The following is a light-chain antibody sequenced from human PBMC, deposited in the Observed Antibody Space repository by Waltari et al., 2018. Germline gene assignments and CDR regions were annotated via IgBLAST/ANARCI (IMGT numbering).Light chain of an antibody. Sequence: EIVMTQSPATLSVSPGERATLSCRASQRVSSNLVWYQQKPGQAPRLLIYEASTRATGIPARFSGSGSGTEFTLTISSLQSEDFAVYHCQQYNNWPRVFGPGTKVDIK. CDR1: QRVSSN. CDR3: QQYNNWPRV. J-gene: IGKJ3*01. CDR2: EAS. V-gene: IGKV3-15*01.